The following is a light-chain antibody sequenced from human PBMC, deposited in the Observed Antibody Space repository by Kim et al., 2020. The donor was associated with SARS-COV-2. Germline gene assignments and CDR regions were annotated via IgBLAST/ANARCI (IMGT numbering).Light chain of an antibody. CDR1: QTVSNNF. CDR3: QQYVSLPLT. Sequence: EIVLTQSPGTLSLSPGERATLSCRASQTVSNNFLTWYQQKPGQAPRLLIYGASTRATGIPDRFSGSGSGTDFTLTISSLEPEDFAVFYCQQYVSLPLTFGGGTKVDIK. J-gene: IGKJ4*01. V-gene: IGKV3-20*01. CDR2: GAS.